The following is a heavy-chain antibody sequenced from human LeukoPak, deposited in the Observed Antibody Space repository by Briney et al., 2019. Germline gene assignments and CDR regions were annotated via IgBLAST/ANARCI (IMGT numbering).Heavy chain of an antibody. CDR1: GGSISSSSYY. CDR2: IYYSGST. V-gene: IGHV4-61*05. Sequence: SETLSLTCTVSGGSISSSSYYWGWIRQPPGKGLEWIGYIYYSGSTNYNPSLKSRVTISVDTSKNQFSLKLSSVTAADTAVYYCARDRGTWNDDGFDYWGQGTLVTVSS. J-gene: IGHJ4*02. CDR3: ARDRGTWNDDGFDY. D-gene: IGHD1-1*01.